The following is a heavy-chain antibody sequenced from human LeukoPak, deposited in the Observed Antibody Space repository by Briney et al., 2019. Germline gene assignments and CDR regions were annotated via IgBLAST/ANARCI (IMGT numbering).Heavy chain of an antibody. CDR3: AKRSSISSGYFDF. CDR2: ISGSGGST. V-gene: IGHV3-23*01. D-gene: IGHD3-22*01. J-gene: IGHJ4*02. CDR1: GFTFSSYA. Sequence: GGSLRLSCAASGFTFSSYAMSWVRQAPGKGLEWVSAISGSGGSTYYADSVKGRFTISRDNLKNTIYLQMNSLRAVDTAIYYCAKRSSISSGYFDFWGRGTLVTVSS.